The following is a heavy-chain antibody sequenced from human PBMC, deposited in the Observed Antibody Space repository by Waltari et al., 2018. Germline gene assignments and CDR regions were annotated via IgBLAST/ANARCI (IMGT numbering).Heavy chain of an antibody. Sequence: QVQLVESGGGVVQPGRSLRLSCAASGFTFSSYGMHWVRQAPGKGLEWVAVIWYDGSNKYYADSVKGRFTISRDNSKNTLYLQMNSLRAEDTAVYYCAKGGSPPYDYYYYMDVWGKGTTVTVSS. CDR3: AKGGSPPYDYYYYMDV. D-gene: IGHD2-2*01. CDR1: GFTFSSYG. J-gene: IGHJ6*03. V-gene: IGHV3-33*06. CDR2: IWYDGSNK.